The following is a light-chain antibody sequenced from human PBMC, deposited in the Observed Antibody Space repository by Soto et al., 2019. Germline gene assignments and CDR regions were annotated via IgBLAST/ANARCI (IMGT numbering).Light chain of an antibody. Sequence: DIEMTQSPSTVSASVGDRVTITCRASQTITNRLAWYQQKPGKAPKVLIYDASTLESGVPSRFSGSGSGTEFILTISSLQPEDFASYYCQHYGGLWTFGQGTKVEVK. CDR2: DAS. CDR3: QHYGGLWT. V-gene: IGKV1-5*01. CDR1: QTITNR. J-gene: IGKJ1*01.